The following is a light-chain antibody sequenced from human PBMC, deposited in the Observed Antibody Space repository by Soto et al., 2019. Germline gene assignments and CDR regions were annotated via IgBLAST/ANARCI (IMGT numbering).Light chain of an antibody. V-gene: IGLV2-11*01. CDR3: CSYAGTYIYV. Sequence: QSALTQPRSVSGSPGQSGTISCTGTSSDVGAYNYVSWYQQHPGKAPKVMIYDVSKRPSGVPDRFSGSKSGNTASLTISGLQAEDEADYYCCSYAGTYIYVFGTGTKLTVL. CDR2: DVS. CDR1: SSDVGAYNY. J-gene: IGLJ1*01.